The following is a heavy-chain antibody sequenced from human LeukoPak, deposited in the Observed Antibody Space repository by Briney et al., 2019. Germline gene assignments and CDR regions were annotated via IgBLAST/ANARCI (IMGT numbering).Heavy chain of an antibody. V-gene: IGHV3-15*01. CDR3: TTDPLLGVFDY. D-gene: IGHD2-8*01. CDR2: IKSKTDGGTT. J-gene: IGHJ4*02. Sequence: GGSLRLSCAASGFTFSNAWMSWVRQAPGKGLEWVGRIKSKTDGGTTDYAAPVKGRFTISRDDSKNTLYLQMNSLKTEGTAVYYCTTDPLLGVFDYWGQGTLVTVSS. CDR1: GFTFSNAW.